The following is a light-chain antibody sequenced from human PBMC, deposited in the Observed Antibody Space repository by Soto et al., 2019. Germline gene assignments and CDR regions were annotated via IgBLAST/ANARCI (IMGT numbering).Light chain of an antibody. CDR1: QSISSW. CDR2: DAS. J-gene: IGKJ1*01. Sequence: DIQMTQSPSTLSASVGDRVTITCRASQSISSWLAWYQQKPGEAPKLLIYDASSLESGVPSRFSGSGSGTEFTLTISSLQPDDFATYYCQQYNSYSRTFGQGTKVDNK. V-gene: IGKV1-5*01. CDR3: QQYNSYSRT.